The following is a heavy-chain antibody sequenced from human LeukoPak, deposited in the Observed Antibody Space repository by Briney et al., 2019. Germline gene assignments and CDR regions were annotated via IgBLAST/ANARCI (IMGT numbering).Heavy chain of an antibody. CDR3: ARDGSDGGL. D-gene: IGHD5-24*01. J-gene: IGHJ2*01. Sequence: SETLSLTCTVSGDSITSYYWSWIRQPPGKGLEWIANIYYSVRTNYNPSLKSRVTISVDTSKNQMSLRLSSVTAADAAVYYCARDGSDGGLWGRGTLVTVSS. V-gene: IGHV4-59*01. CDR1: GDSITSYY. CDR2: IYYSVRT.